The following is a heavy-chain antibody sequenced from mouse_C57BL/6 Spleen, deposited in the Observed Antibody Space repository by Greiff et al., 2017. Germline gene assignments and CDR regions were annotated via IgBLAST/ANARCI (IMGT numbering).Heavy chain of an antibody. CDR3: ARDYGSSYGWYFDV. CDR1: GFTFSRYA. Sequence: EVQGVESGGGLVKPGGSLKLSCAASGFTFSRYAMSWVRQTPEKRLEWVATISDGGSYTYYPDNVKGRFTISRDNAKNNLYLQMSHLKSEDTAMYYCARDYGSSYGWYFDVWGTGTTVTVSS. CDR2: ISDGGSYT. V-gene: IGHV5-4*01. J-gene: IGHJ1*03. D-gene: IGHD1-1*01.